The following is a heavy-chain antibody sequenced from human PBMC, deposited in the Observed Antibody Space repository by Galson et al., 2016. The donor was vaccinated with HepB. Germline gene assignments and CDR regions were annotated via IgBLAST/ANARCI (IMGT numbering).Heavy chain of an antibody. Sequence: SLTCTVSGGSIRSSSYYWGWIRQPPGKGLEWIGNIYSGGSTYYNPSLKSRVTISVDTSKNQFSLKLSSVTAADTAVYYCARRVPATENWGQGTLVTVSS. CDR2: IYSGGST. D-gene: IGHD6-13*01. V-gene: IGHV4-39*01. CDR3: ARRVPATEN. CDR1: GGSIRSSSYY. J-gene: IGHJ4*02.